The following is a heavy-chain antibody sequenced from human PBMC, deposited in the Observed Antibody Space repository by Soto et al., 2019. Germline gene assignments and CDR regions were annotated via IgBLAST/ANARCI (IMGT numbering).Heavy chain of an antibody. CDR1: GGPISNINYH. J-gene: IGHJ4*02. CDR2: IYYTGIT. Sequence: SETLSLTCSVSGGPISNINYHWGWIRQPPGKGLEWIGSIYYTGITYYDPALRSRLTISLDTSKNQVSLDLSSVNALDTDVYFCARLREGSPADFWGQGTLVTVSS. D-gene: IGHD1-26*01. V-gene: IGHV4-39*01. CDR3: ARLREGSPADF.